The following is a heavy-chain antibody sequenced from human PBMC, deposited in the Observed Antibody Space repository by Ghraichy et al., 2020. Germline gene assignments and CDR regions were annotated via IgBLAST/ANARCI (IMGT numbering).Heavy chain of an antibody. CDR3: TTYFPGYGDYVDY. Sequence: GGLRLSCAASGFTFSNAWMSWVRQAPGKGLEWVGRIKSKTDGGTTDYAAPVKGRFTISRDDSKNTLYLQMNSLKTEDTAVYYCTTYFPGYGDYVDYWGQGTLVTVSS. V-gene: IGHV3-15*01. D-gene: IGHD4-17*01. J-gene: IGHJ4*02. CDR1: GFTFSNAW. CDR2: IKSKTDGGTT.